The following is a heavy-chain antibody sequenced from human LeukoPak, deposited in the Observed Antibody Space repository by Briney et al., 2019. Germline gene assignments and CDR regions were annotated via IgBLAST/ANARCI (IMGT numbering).Heavy chain of an antibody. Sequence: GRSLRLSCAASGFTFDDYAMHWVRQVPGKGLEWVSGISWNSGSIGYADSVKGRFTISRDNAKNSLYLQMNSLRAEDTALYYCAKGTGYSGYEGHFDYWGQGTLVTVSS. CDR3: AKGTGYSGYEGHFDY. J-gene: IGHJ4*02. D-gene: IGHD5-12*01. CDR2: ISWNSGSI. CDR1: GFTFDDYA. V-gene: IGHV3-9*01.